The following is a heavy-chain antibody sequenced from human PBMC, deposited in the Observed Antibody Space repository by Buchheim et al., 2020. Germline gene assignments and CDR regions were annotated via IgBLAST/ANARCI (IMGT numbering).Heavy chain of an antibody. D-gene: IGHD5-12*01. CDR3: ARGYSGFALDY. Sequence: QVQLQESGPGLVKPSETLSLTCTVSGGSINSYYWSWIRQPPGKGLEWIGYISYSGSTTYNPSLKSRVTISVEPSKNQFSLQVSSVTAADTAVYYCARGYSGFALDYWGQGTL. CDR2: ISYSGST. V-gene: IGHV4-59*01. CDR1: GGSINSYY. J-gene: IGHJ4*02.